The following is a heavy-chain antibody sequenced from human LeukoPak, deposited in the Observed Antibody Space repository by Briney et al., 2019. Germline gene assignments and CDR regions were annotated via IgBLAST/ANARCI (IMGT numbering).Heavy chain of an antibody. CDR1: VLTLSNAW. Sequence: GGSLRLSCAASVLTLSNAWMSWVRQAPGKGLEWVGRIKSKTDGGTTDYAAQVKGRFTISRDDSKNTLYLQMNSLKTEDTAVYYCTTLTRYCSGGSCYSTGNYWGQGTLVSVSS. CDR2: IKSKTDGGTT. V-gene: IGHV3-15*01. J-gene: IGHJ4*02. D-gene: IGHD2-15*01. CDR3: TTLTRYCSGGSCYSTGNY.